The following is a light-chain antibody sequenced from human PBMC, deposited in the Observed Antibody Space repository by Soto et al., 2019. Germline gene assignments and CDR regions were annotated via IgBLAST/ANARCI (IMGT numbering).Light chain of an antibody. CDR3: QQYKGT. J-gene: IGKJ1*01. CDR1: QSVSSY. Sequence: EIVMTQSPATLSVSPGERATLSCRASQSVSSYLAWYQQKPGQAPRLLIYGASTRATGIPARFSGSGSGTEFTLTISSLQSEDFAVYYCQQYKGTFGQGTKVDI. V-gene: IGKV3-15*01. CDR2: GAS.